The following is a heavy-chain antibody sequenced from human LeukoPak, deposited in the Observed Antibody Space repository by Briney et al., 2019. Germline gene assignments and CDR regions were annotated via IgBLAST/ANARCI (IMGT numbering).Heavy chain of an antibody. CDR3: AGDYYDSSGYYLFDI. V-gene: IGHV1-46*01. CDR1: GYTFTSYY. CDR2: INPSGGST. Sequence: ASVKVSCKASGYTFTSYYMHWVRQAPGHGCEWMGIINPSGGSTSYAQKFQGRVTMTRDTSTSTVYMELSSLRSEDTAVYYCAGDYYDSSGYYLFDIWGQGTMVTVSS. D-gene: IGHD3-22*01. J-gene: IGHJ3*02.